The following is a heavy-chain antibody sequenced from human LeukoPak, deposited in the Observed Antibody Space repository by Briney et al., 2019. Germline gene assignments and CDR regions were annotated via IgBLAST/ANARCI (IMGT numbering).Heavy chain of an antibody. D-gene: IGHD3-22*01. Sequence: GGSLTLSCAASGFTFNVSAMNWVRQAPGKGLEWVSAIGNAGDTYYADSVKSRFTISRDNSKKMLLLQMTSLSAEDTAVYYCAKKTPGNYPYDYWGQGTLVTVSP. CDR1: GFTFNVSA. CDR3: AKKTPGNYPYDY. CDR2: IGNAGDT. J-gene: IGHJ4*02. V-gene: IGHV3-23*01.